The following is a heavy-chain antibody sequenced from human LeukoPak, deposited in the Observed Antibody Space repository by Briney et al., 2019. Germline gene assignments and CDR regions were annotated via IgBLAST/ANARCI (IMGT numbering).Heavy chain of an antibody. CDR1: GFAFSDYE. J-gene: IGHJ4*02. CDR3: ARTMWGFDY. D-gene: IGHD7-27*01. V-gene: IGHV3-48*03. Sequence: GGSLRLSCASSGFAFSDYEMNWVRQAPGKGLEWVSYISSSGSIIYYADSVKGRFTISRDNAKRSLFLQMNSLGVEDTAVYYCARTMWGFDYWGQGTLVTVSS. CDR2: ISSSGSII.